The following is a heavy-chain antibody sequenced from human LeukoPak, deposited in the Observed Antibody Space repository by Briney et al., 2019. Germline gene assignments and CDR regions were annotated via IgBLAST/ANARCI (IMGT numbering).Heavy chain of an antibody. CDR3: ARDRDSSGSWEVNFDH. CDR1: GFTFSSYA. J-gene: IGHJ4*02. CDR2: ISGSGGST. Sequence: PGGSLRLSCAASGFTFSSYAMSWVRQAPGKGLEWVSAISGSGGSTYYADSVKGRFTISSDDAKNSLYLQMNSLRAEDTAVYYCARDRDSSGSWEVNFDHWGQGTLVAVSS. D-gene: IGHD6-13*01. V-gene: IGHV3-23*01.